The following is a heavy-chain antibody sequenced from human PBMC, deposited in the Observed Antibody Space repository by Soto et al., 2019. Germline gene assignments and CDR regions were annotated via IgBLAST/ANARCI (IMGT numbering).Heavy chain of an antibody. CDR3: ARSQGGSSSLDIYYYCYYGMDV. V-gene: IGHV1-69*01. J-gene: IGHJ6*02. Sequence: QVQRVQSGAEVKKPGSSVKVSCKAPGGTFSTYAISWVRQAPGQGLEWMGGVIPIFGTPKYAQKFQGRVTITADEYTSTGYMELRSLRSEDTAVYYCARSQGGSSSLDIYYYCYYGMDVWGQGTTVTVSS. CDR2: VIPIFGTP. D-gene: IGHD1-26*01. CDR1: GGTFSTYA.